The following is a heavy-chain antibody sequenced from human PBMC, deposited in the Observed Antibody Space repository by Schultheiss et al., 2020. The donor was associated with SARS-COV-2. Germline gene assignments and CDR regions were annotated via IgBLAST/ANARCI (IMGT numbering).Heavy chain of an antibody. CDR3: AREAPGDGYNYGDAFDI. Sequence: GGSLRLSCAASGFTVSSNYMSWVRQAPGKGLEWVSVIYSGGSTYYADSVKGRFTISRDNSKNTLYLQMNSLRAEDTAVYYCAREAPGDGYNYGDAFDIWGQGTMVTVSS. CDR2: IYSGGST. D-gene: IGHD5-24*01. CDR1: GFTVSSNY. J-gene: IGHJ3*02. V-gene: IGHV3-53*01.